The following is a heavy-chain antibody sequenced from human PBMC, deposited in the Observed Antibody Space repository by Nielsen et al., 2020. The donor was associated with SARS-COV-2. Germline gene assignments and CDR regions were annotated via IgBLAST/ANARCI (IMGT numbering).Heavy chain of an antibody. CDR1: GFTFSDYY. V-gene: IGHV3-11*06. CDR2: ISSSSYT. J-gene: IGHJ4*02. CDR3: ARRGSYCSSTSCYRGDYFDY. D-gene: IGHD2-2*02. Sequence: GESLKISCAASGFTFSDYYMSWIRQAPGKGLEWVSYISSSSYTNYADSVKGRFTISRDNAENSLYLQMNSLRAEDTAVYYCARRGSYCSSTSCYRGDYFDYWGQGTLVTVSS.